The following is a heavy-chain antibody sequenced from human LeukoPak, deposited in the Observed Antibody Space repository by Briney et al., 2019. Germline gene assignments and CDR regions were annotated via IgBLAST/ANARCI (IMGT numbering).Heavy chain of an antibody. V-gene: IGHV1-8*01. CDR1: GYTFTSYD. D-gene: IGHD3-22*01. J-gene: IGHJ4*02. CDR2: MNPNSGNT. Sequence: GASVKVSFKASGYTFTSYDINWVRQAPGQGLEWMGWMNPNSGNTGYAQKFQGRVTMTRNTSISTAYMELSSLRSEDTAVYYCASFRHYDSSGYYYIQVDYWGQGTLVTVSS. CDR3: ASFRHYDSSGYYYIQVDY.